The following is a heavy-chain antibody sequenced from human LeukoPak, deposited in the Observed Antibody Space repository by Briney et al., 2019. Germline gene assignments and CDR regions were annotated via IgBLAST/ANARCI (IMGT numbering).Heavy chain of an antibody. V-gene: IGHV3-53*01. J-gene: IGHJ2*01. Sequence: GGSLRLSCAASGFIVSNNYMNWVRQAPGKGLEWVSIIYSGGGTYYADSVKGRFTISRDNSKNTLYLQMNSLRADDTAVYYCVSTVDYWYFDLWGRGTLVTVSS. D-gene: IGHD6-19*01. CDR2: IYSGGGT. CDR3: VSTVDYWYFDL. CDR1: GFIVSNNY.